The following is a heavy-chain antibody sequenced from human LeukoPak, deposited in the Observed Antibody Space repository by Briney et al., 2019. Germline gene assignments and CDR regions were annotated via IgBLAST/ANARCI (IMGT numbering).Heavy chain of an antibody. CDR2: ISHDGSDN. CDR3: AKECDASFYELDS. V-gene: IGHV3-30*04. J-gene: IGHJ4*02. Sequence: GGSLRLSCAGSGFRFSRYAIHRVRQTHWGLEWVAVISHDGSDNRYADSVRGRVTISRDNSRNMVYLQFSSLTTDDTARYYCAKECDASFYELDSWGQGTHVTVSS. CDR1: GFRFSRYA. D-gene: IGHD3-10*01.